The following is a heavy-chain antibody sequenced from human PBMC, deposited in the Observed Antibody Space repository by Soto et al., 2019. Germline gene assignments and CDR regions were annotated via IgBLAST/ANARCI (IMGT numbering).Heavy chain of an antibody. CDR3: ARGGTIFGVVTYYFDD. D-gene: IGHD3-3*01. V-gene: IGHV1-46*01. J-gene: IGHJ4*02. CDR1: GYTFTSYY. CDR2: INPSGGST. Sequence: QVQLVQSGAEVKKPGASVKVSCKASGYTFTSYYMHWVRQAPGQGLEWMGIINPSGGSTSYAQKFQDRVTMTRDTSTSTVYMELSILRSEDTAVYYCARGGTIFGVVTYYFDDWGQGTLVTVSS.